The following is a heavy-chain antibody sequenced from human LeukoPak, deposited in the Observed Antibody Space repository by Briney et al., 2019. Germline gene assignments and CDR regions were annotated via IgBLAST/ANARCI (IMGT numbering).Heavy chain of an antibody. CDR2: ISDTGGHT. CDR1: GLIFRSYA. J-gene: IGHJ6*02. CDR3: AKDREYIGSDRPGPTRYYYGMDV. D-gene: IGHD1-26*01. V-gene: IGHV3-23*01. Sequence: PGGSVSLSCAASGLIFRSYAMSWVRQAPGKGLEWVSDISDTGGHTFDAVALKDPYTISRNNSKNSLYLQMNSMRAENTTVYYWAKDREYIGSDRPGPTRYYYGMDVWGQGTTVTVSS.